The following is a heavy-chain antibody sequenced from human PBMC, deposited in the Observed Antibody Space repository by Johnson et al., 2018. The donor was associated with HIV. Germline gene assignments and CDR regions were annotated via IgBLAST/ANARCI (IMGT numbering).Heavy chain of an antibody. CDR1: GFTFSNAW. CDR2: MKSRTDGGTT. J-gene: IGHJ3*01. CDR3: ARDAPPGRTPNSFDV. D-gene: IGHD2-15*01. V-gene: IGHV3-15*01. Sequence: VQLVESGGGLVKPGGSLRLSCAASGFTFSNAWMSWVRQAPGKGLEWVGRMKSRTDGGTTDYAAPVQGRFTISRDDSKNTQYLQMNSLRAEDTAVYYCARDAPPGRTPNSFDVWGARDDGHRLF.